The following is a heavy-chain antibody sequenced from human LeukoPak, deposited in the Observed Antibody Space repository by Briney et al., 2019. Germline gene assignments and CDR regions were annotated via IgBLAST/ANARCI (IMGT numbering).Heavy chain of an antibody. CDR1: GFTVSHYS. CDR2: ISSSGSYI. Sequence: GGSLRLSWAAAGFTVSHYSLNSVRHAPGKGLEWGSSISSSGSYIYYADSVKGRFTISRDNSKNTLYLQMNSLRAEDTAVYYCARGGRDGYNYFYYYYYMDVWGKGTTVTISS. V-gene: IGHV3-21*04. J-gene: IGHJ6*03. D-gene: IGHD5-24*01. CDR3: ARGGRDGYNYFYYYYYMDV.